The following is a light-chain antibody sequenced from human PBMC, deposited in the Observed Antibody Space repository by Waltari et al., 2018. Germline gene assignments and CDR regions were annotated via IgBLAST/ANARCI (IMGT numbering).Light chain of an antibody. CDR2: TNN. Sequence: QSVLTQPPSASGTPGQKVTISCSGSRSTIGSNSVSWSQQVPGTAPKLIIFTNNQRSSGVPDRFSASKSGTSASLAISGLQSEDEADYYCASWDDTLNGLWVFGGGTSLTVL. J-gene: IGLJ3*02. CDR1: RSTIGSNS. V-gene: IGLV1-44*01. CDR3: ASWDDTLNGLWV.